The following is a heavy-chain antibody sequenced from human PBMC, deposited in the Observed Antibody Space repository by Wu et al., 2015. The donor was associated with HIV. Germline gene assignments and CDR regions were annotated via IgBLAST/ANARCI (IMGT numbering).Heavy chain of an antibody. V-gene: IGHV1-46*01. J-gene: IGHJ6*02. CDR2: INPSGGST. CDR3: ARDQLIRRGESTVVTYYYYYGMDV. CDR1: GYTFTSYY. D-gene: IGHD4-23*01. Sequence: QVQLVQSGAEVKKPGASVKVSCKASGYTFTSYYMHWVRQAPGQGLEWMGIINPSGGSTSYAQKFQGRVTMTRDTSTSTVYMELSSLRSEDTAVYYCARDQLIRRGESTVVTYYYYYGMDVWGQGTTVTVSS.